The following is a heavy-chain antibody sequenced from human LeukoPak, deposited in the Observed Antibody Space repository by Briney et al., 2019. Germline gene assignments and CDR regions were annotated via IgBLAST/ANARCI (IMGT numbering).Heavy chain of an antibody. Sequence: GASVKVSCKASGYTFTSYGIRWVRQAPGQGLEWMGWISAYNGNTNYAQQLQGRVTMTTDTSTSTAYMELRSLRSDDTAVYYCARDRGCSSTSCYKYYYYGMDVWGQGTTVTVSS. V-gene: IGHV1-18*01. CDR2: ISAYNGNT. CDR3: ARDRGCSSTSCYKYYYYGMDV. CDR1: GYTFTSYG. D-gene: IGHD2-2*02. J-gene: IGHJ6*02.